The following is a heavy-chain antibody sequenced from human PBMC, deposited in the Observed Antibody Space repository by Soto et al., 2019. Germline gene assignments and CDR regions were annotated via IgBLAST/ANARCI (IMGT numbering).Heavy chain of an antibody. V-gene: IGHV3-9*01. D-gene: IGHD6-19*01. CDR2: ISWNSGSI. Sequence: VQLVESGGGLVQPGRSLRLSCAASGFTFDDYAMHWVRQAPGKGLEWVSGISWNSGSIGYADSVKGRFTISRDNDKNSLYFQMNSLRAEDTALYYCAKDMYSSHHYGMDVWGQGTTVTVSS. CDR1: GFTFDDYA. CDR3: AKDMYSSHHYGMDV. J-gene: IGHJ6*02.